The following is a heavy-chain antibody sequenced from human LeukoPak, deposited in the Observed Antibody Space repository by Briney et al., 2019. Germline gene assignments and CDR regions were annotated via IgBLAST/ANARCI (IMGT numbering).Heavy chain of an antibody. CDR1: GFTFSDYD. V-gene: IGHV3-33*01. CDR2: IWYDGSNK. Sequence: GKSLRLSCTASGFTFSDYDMHWVRQPPGKGLEWVAIIWYDGSNKKYEDSVKGRFTISRDNSKNTLYLQMNSLRAEDTAVYYCARGVDYYENSGTIDYWGQGTLVTVSS. D-gene: IGHD3-22*01. CDR3: ARGVDYYENSGTIDY. J-gene: IGHJ4*02.